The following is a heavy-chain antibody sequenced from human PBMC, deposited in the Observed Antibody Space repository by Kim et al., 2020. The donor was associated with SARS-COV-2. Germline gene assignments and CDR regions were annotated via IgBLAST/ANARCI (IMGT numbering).Heavy chain of an antibody. CDR2: ISSSSSYI. V-gene: IGHV3-21*01. CDR1: GFTFSSHS. Sequence: GGSLRLSCVASGFTFSSHSINWVRQAPGEGLEWVSSISSSSSYIFYADSVKGRFTVSRDNAKNSLYLQMNSLRAEDTAVYYCARDSIPSPPDYYYGMDVWGHGTTVTVSS. CDR3: ARDSIPSPPDYYYGMDV. J-gene: IGHJ6*02. D-gene: IGHD2-2*02.